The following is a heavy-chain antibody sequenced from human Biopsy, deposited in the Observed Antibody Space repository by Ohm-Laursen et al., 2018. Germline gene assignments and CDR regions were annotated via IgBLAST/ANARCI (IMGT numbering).Heavy chain of an antibody. CDR2: INHSGRT. CDR1: GESFNGYY. V-gene: IGHV4-34*01. Sequence: GTLSLTCAVYGESFNGYYWSWIRQTPGEGLEWIGEINHSGRTNYNPSLKSRVTISVDTSKNQFSLKVRSVTAADTAVYYCVRGVAYYDPYHYYALDVWGQGTTVTVSS. CDR3: VRGVAYYDPYHYYALDV. J-gene: IGHJ6*02. D-gene: IGHD3-22*01.